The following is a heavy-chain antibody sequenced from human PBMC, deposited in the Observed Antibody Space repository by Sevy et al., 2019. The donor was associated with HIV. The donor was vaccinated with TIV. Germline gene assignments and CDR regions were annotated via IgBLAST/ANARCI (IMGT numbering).Heavy chain of an antibody. CDR1: GFTVSGNY. J-gene: IGHJ6*02. Sequence: GGSLRLSCEASGFTVSGNYMAWVRLAPGKGLEWVSLIDSGGSTYYADSGKGRFTISRDNAKNTLYLQMNPLRAEDTAVYFWAGDRYYDASGYYYYYYGMDVWGQGTTVTVSS. CDR3: AGDRYYDASGYYYYYYGMDV. V-gene: IGHV3-66*01. D-gene: IGHD3-22*01. CDR2: IDSGGST.